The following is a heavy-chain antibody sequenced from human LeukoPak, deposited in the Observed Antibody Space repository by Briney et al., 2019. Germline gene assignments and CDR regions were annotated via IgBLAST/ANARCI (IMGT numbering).Heavy chain of an antibody. J-gene: IGHJ4*02. CDR3: ARRGGFWSDYRFDY. Sequence: SETLSLTCTVSGGSISSSSFYWGWIRQPPEKGLEWIGTIYHSGSTYYNPSLKSRVTISVDTSKNQFSLKLSSVTAADTAVYYCARRGGFWSDYRFDYWGQGTLVTVSS. CDR2: IYHSGST. CDR1: GGSISSSSFY. D-gene: IGHD3-3*01. V-gene: IGHV4-39*01.